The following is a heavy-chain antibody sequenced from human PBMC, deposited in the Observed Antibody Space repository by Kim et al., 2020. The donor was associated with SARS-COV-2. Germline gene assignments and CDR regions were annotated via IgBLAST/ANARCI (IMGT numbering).Heavy chain of an antibody. CDR3: VNSYYDSGRGY. Sequence: TYYADSVKGRFTISRDNSKNTLYLQMSSLRAEDTAVYYCVNSYYDSGRGYWGQGTLVTVSS. V-gene: IGHV3-64D*09. CDR2: T. D-gene: IGHD3-3*01. J-gene: IGHJ4*02.